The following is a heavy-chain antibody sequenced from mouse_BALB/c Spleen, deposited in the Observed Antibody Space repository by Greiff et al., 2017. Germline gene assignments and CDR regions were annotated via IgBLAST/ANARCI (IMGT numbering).Heavy chain of an antibody. J-gene: IGHJ4*01. D-gene: IGHD2-1*01. V-gene: IGHV1-4*01. CDR3: ADGIYAMDF. CDR1: GYTFTSYT. CDR2: INPSSGYT. Sequence: VKLVESGAELARPGASVKMSCKASGYTFTSYTMHWVKQRPGQGLEWIGYINPSSGYTNYNQKFKDKATLTADKSSSTAYMQLSSLTSEDSAVYYCADGIYAMDFWGQGTSVTVSS.